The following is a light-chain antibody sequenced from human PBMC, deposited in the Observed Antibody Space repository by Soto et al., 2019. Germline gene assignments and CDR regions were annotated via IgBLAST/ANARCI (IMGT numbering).Light chain of an antibody. CDR1: HSVSNN. CDR3: QQYRDWPET. CDR2: DAS. Sequence: EIVMTQSPGTLSVSPGERATLSCRASHSVSNNLAWYQQKVGQSPRLLIYDASTRATGVPGRFSGSGSGTQFTLTISSLLPEDFEVYYCQQYRDWPETFGQGTKVEIK. V-gene: IGKV3-15*01. J-gene: IGKJ1*01.